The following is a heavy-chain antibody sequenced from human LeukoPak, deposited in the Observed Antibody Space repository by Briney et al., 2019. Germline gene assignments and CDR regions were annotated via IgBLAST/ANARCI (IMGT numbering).Heavy chain of an antibody. J-gene: IGHJ6*03. V-gene: IGHV1-18*01. CDR3: ARGAGFPPYYMDV. CDR1: GYTFINYG. D-gene: IGHD6-25*01. CDR2: ISAYNGNT. Sequence: GASVKVSCKASGYTFINYGITWMRQAPGQGFEWMGWISAYNGNTNYAQKFQGRVTMTADTSTSTAYMELRSLRSDDAAVYYCARGAGFPPYYMDVWGKGTTVTVSS.